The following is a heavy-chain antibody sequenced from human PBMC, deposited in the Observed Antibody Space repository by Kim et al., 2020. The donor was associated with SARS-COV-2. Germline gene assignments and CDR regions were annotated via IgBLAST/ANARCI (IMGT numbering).Heavy chain of an antibody. V-gene: IGHV3-21*01. CDR2: ISSSSSYI. CDR3: ARVGGNDYGDYGFAD. D-gene: IGHD4-17*01. CDR1: GFTFSSYS. J-gene: IGHJ4*02. Sequence: GGSLRLSCAASGFTFSSYSMNWVRQAPGKGLEWVSSISSSSSYIYYADSVKGRFTISRDNAKNSLYLQMNSLRAEDTAVYYCARVGGNDYGDYGFADWGQGTLVTVSS.